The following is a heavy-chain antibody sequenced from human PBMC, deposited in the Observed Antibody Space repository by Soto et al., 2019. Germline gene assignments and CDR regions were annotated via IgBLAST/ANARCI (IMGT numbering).Heavy chain of an antibody. CDR3: AKAPADQIPSYFDY. D-gene: IGHD2-2*01. CDR2: ISGRCGST. CDR1: GFTFSSYA. V-gene: IGHV3-23*01. J-gene: IGHJ4*02. Sequence: GGSLRLSCAASGFTFSSYAMSWVRQAPGKGLEWVSAISGRCGSTYYADSVNGRFTISRDNSKSALYLQMNCVRAEDTAVYYCAKAPADQIPSYFDYWGQGTLVTVSS.